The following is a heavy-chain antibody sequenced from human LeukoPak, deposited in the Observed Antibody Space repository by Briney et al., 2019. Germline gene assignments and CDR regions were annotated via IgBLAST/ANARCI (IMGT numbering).Heavy chain of an antibody. J-gene: IGHJ4*02. D-gene: IGHD4-17*01. V-gene: IGHV3-21*01. CDR2: ISTSSSYI. CDR1: GFTFNGYS. Sequence: GGSLRLSCTASGFTFNGYSMNWVRQAPGKGLEWVSSISTSSSYIYYADSVKGRFTISRNNPKNSLYLQMNSLRAEDTAVYYCARNRGDPSYFDYWGQGTLVTVSA. CDR3: ARNRGDPSYFDY.